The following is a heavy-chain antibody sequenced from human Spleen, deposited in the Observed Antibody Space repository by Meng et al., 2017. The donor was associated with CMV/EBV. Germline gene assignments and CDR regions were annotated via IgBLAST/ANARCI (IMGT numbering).Heavy chain of an antibody. Sequence: ASVKVSCKASGYTFTDYYMHWVRQAPGQGLEWMGWINPHSGVTNYGQRFQGRVTMTRDTSISTAYMELNSLTSDDTAVFYCAREFATNAYAYWGQGTLVTVSS. V-gene: IGHV1-2*02. CDR2: INPHSGVT. D-gene: IGHD2-2*01. CDR3: AREFATNAYAY. J-gene: IGHJ1*01. CDR1: GYTFTDYY.